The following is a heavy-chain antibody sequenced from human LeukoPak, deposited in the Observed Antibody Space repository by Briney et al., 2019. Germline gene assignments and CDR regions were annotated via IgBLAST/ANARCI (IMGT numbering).Heavy chain of an antibody. J-gene: IGHJ6*03. Sequence: PSETLSLTCSVSSGFFSTFYWTWVRQSAWKGLEWIGRVDTSGSTHYNPSLKGRATMSLDTSKNQFSLRLTSVTVADTAMYYCARGLGGASYYMDVWGRGTTVTVSS. CDR3: ARGLGGASYYMDV. CDR2: VDTSGST. V-gene: IGHV4-4*07. D-gene: IGHD3-16*01. CDR1: SGFFSTFY.